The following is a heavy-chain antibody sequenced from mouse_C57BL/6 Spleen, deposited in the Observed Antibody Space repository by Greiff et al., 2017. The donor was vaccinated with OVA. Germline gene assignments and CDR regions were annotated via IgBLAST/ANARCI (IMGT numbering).Heavy chain of an antibody. Sequence: QVQLQQSGPELVKPGASVKISCKASGYSFTSYYIHWVKQRPGQGLEWIGWIYPGSGNTKYNEKFKGKATLTADTSSSTAYMQLSSLTSEDSAVYYCTPITTVVALYYAMDYWGQGTSVTVSS. CDR3: TPITTVVALYYAMDY. CDR2: IYPGSGNT. J-gene: IGHJ4*01. V-gene: IGHV1-66*01. D-gene: IGHD1-1*01. CDR1: GYSFTSYY.